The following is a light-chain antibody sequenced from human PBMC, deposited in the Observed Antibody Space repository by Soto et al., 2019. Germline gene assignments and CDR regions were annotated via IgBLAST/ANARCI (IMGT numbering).Light chain of an antibody. CDR1: QSISSY. J-gene: IGKJ1*01. CDR3: QQSYSTPPT. CDR2: AAS. Sequence: IQMTQSPSSLSASVGYRVTITCRASQSISSYLNWYQQKPGKAPKLLIYAASSLQSGVPSRFSGSGSGTDFTLTISSLHPEDFATYYCQQSYSTPPTFGQGTKVDI. V-gene: IGKV1-39*01.